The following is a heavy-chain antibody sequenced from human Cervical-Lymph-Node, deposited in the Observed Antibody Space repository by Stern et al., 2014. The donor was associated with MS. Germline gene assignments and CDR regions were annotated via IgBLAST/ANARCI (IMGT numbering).Heavy chain of an antibody. CDR1: GASFTDNY. V-gene: IGHV4-34*01. Sequence: QVPLQQWGAGLLRPSETLSLTCAVHGASFTDNYWSWIRQTPGKGLEWIGEINHSGKTHHNPSLMSRVTLSVDTSKNQFSLKLNSVTAADTAVYYCARERKVERSARVFVSFDVWGQGTLLTVSS. CDR2: INHSGKT. CDR3: ARERKVERSARVFVSFDV. J-gene: IGHJ3*01. D-gene: IGHD1-1*01.